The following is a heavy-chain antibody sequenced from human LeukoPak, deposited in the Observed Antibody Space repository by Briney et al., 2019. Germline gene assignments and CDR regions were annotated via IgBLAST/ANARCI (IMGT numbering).Heavy chain of an antibody. D-gene: IGHD3-22*01. CDR3: ARTARTYYYDSSGYYYGDYFDY. J-gene: IGHJ4*02. Sequence: GGSLRLSCAASRFTFSNYWMSWVRQAPRKGLEWVANIKQDGSEKYYVDSVKGRFTISRDNAKNSMYLQMNSLRAEDTAVYYCARTARTYYYDSSGYYYGDYFDYWGQGTLVTVSS. CDR1: RFTFSNYW. CDR2: IKQDGSEK. V-gene: IGHV3-7*01.